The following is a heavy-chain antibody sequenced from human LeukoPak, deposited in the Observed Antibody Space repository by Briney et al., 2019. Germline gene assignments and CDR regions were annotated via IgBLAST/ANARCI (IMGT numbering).Heavy chain of an antibody. J-gene: IGHJ6*03. CDR2: ISAYNGNT. Sequence: GASVKVSCKASGYTFTSYGISWVRQAPGQGLEWMGWISAYNGNTNYAQKLQGRVTMTTDTSTSTAYMELSSLRSEDTAVYYCAGYSRLRDPPAEFVVPAARRHSMDVWGKGTTVTVSS. CDR3: AGYSRLRDPPAEFVVPAARRHSMDV. V-gene: IGHV1-18*01. D-gene: IGHD2-2*01. CDR1: GYTFTSYG.